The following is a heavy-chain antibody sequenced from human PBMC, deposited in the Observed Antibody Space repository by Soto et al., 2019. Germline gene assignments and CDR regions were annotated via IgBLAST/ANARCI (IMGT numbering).Heavy chain of an antibody. J-gene: IGHJ4*02. CDR1: GFTFSTYE. V-gene: IGHV3-48*03. CDR3: ASARYYDISTGYLLGPYFDY. CDR2: ISTTGRTT. Sequence: EVQLVESGGGLVQPGGSLRLSCAASGFTFSTYEMNWVRQAPGKGLEWLSYISTTGRTTYYADSVKGRFTISRDNAKDSQYLQMNSLRAEDTAVYYCASARYYDISTGYLLGPYFDYWGQGTLVTVSS. D-gene: IGHD3-9*01.